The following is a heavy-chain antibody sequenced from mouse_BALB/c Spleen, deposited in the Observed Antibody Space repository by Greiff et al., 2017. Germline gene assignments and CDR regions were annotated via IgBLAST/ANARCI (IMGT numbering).Heavy chain of an antibody. V-gene: IGHV3-2*02. CDR3: ARRGRYDGGGAMDY. D-gene: IGHD2-14*01. CDR2: ISYSGST. J-gene: IGHJ4*01. CDR1: GYSITSDYA. Sequence: EVKLMESGPGLVKPSQSLSLTCTVTGYSITSDYAWNWIRQFPGNKLEWMGYISYSGSTSYNPSLKSRISITRDTSKNQFFLQLNSVTTEDTATYYCARRGRYDGGGAMDYWGQGTSVTVSS.